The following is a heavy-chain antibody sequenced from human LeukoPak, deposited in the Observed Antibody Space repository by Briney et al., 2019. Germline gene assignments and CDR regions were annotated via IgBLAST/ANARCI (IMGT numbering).Heavy chain of an antibody. Sequence: GGSLRLSCAASGFTFSSYSMNWVRQAPGKGLEWVSSISSSSSYIYYADSVRGRFTISRDNAKNSLYLQMNSLRAEDTAVYYCARFMVRGVFDYWGQGTLVTVSS. CDR3: ARFMVRGVFDY. D-gene: IGHD3-10*01. V-gene: IGHV3-21*01. J-gene: IGHJ4*02. CDR2: ISSSSSYI. CDR1: GFTFSSYS.